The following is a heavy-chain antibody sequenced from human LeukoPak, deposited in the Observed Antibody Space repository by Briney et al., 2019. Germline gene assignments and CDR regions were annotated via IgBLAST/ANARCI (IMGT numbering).Heavy chain of an antibody. V-gene: IGHV3-33*06. CDR3: AKGRGATSTTLYYFDY. J-gene: IGHJ4*02. CDR1: GFTFSSYG. D-gene: IGHD1-26*01. Sequence: SGGSLRLSCAASGFTFSSYGMHWVRQAPGKGLEWVAVIWYDGSNKYYADSVKGRFTISRDNSENTLYLQMNSLRAEDTAVYYCAKGRGATSTTLYYFDYWGQGTLVTVSS. CDR2: IWYDGSNK.